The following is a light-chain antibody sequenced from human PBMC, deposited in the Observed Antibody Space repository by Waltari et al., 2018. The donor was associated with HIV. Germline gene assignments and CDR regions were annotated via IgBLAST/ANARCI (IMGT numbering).Light chain of an antibody. CDR3: ASFMGDNTIV. CDR1: DHDFGLYNF. V-gene: IGLV2-14*03. Sequence: SAVTQPASVSGLPGQSITVPCSGDDHDFGLYNFVSWDQQYPGEPPELILYDVDSRASGMSDRFYGSKAGNTASLTLSGRRAEDEAHYYCASFMGDNTIVFGGGTKVTVL. CDR2: DVD. J-gene: IGLJ2*01.